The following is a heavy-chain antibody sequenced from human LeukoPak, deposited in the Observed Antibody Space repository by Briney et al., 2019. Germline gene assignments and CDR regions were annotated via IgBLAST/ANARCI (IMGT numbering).Heavy chain of an antibody. CDR2: ISWNSGSI. Sequence: GGSLRLSCAASGFTFDDYAMHWVRQAPRKGLEWVSGISWNSGSIGYADSVKGRFTISRDNAKNSLYLQMNSLRAEDMALYYCAKDGTRYDSSGYYSHLDYWGQGRLVTVSS. CDR1: GFTFDDYA. J-gene: IGHJ4*02. CDR3: AKDGTRYDSSGYYSHLDY. V-gene: IGHV3-9*03. D-gene: IGHD3-22*01.